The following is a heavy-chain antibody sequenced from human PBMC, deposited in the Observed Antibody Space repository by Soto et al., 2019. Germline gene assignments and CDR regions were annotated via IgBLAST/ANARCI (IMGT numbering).Heavy chain of an antibody. J-gene: IGHJ4*02. V-gene: IGHV4-61*01. CDR3: ARTTAVPNTLRSRYYFDY. Sequence: SETLSLTCSVSGGSVNNRTYYWSWIRQPPGKRLEWIGYVYYSGTTNYSPSLKSRVSISVDTSKNQFSLSLSSVTAADTALYYCARTTAVPNTLRSRYYFDYWGQGTLVTVSS. D-gene: IGHD4-17*01. CDR2: VYYSGTT. CDR1: GGSVNNRTYY.